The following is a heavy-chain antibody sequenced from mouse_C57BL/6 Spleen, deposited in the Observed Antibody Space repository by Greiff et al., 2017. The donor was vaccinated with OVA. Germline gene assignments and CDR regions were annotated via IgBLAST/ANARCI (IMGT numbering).Heavy chain of an antibody. Sequence: VQLQESGAELVRPGASVKMSCKASGYTFTSYTMDWVKQRPGQGLEWIGYINPSSGYTKYNQKFKDKATLTEDKSSSTAYMQLSSLTSEDSSVYYCAGKKDGNYVFDYWGQGTTLTVSS. D-gene: IGHD2-1*01. CDR1: GYTFTSYT. CDR3: AGKKDGNYVFDY. CDR2: INPSSGYT. V-gene: IGHV1-4*01. J-gene: IGHJ2*01.